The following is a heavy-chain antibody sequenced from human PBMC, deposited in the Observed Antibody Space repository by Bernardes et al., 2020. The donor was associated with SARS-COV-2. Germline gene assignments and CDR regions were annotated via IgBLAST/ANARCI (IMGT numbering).Heavy chain of an antibody. CDR3: ARGGYIVATIGNYGLDV. D-gene: IGHD5-12*01. Sequence: ASMKVSCKASGYTFTSYGISWVRQAPGQGLEWMGWISAYNGNTNYAQKLQDRVTMTTDTSTSTAYMELRSLRSDDTAVYYCARGGYIVATIGNYGLDVWGQGTTVTVSS. CDR1: GYTFTSYG. V-gene: IGHV1-18*01. CDR2: ISAYNGNT. J-gene: IGHJ6*02.